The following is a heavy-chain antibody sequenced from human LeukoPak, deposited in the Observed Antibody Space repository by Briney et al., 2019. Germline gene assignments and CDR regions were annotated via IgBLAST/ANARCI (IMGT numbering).Heavy chain of an antibody. Sequence: ASVKVSCKASGYTFTGYYMHWVRQAPGQGLEWMGWINPNSGGTNYAQKFQGRVTMTRDTSISTACMELSRLRSDDTAVYYCARNGGSSWYLAWLRSYYYYYYMDVWGKGTTVTVSS. CDR2: INPNSGGT. CDR3: ARNGGSSWYLAWLRSYYYYYYMDV. CDR1: GYTFTGYY. D-gene: IGHD6-13*01. J-gene: IGHJ6*03. V-gene: IGHV1-2*02.